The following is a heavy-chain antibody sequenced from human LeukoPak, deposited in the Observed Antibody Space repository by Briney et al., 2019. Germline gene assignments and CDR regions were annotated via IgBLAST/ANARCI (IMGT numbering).Heavy chain of an antibody. CDR3: AKDLVYSSSWYSDY. CDR1: GLTFSSYA. Sequence: GGSLRLSCAASGLTFSSYAMSWVRQAPGKGLEWVSAISGSGGSTYYADSVKGRFTISRDNSKNTLYQQMNSLRAEDTAVYYCAKDLVYSSSWYSDYWGQGTLVTVSS. D-gene: IGHD6-13*01. J-gene: IGHJ4*02. V-gene: IGHV3-23*01. CDR2: ISGSGGST.